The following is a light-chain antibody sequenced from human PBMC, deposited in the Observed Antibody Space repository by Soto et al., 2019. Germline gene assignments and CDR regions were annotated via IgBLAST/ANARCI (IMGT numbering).Light chain of an antibody. V-gene: IGKV1-39*01. Sequence: DIQMTQSPSSLSASVGDRVTITCRASQTISTYLNWYQQKRGKAPKLLIYGASSLQSGVPSRFSGSGSGTDFTLTISSLQPEDFATYYCQQSYSTPLTFGGGTKVEIK. CDR3: QQSYSTPLT. CDR1: QTISTY. J-gene: IGKJ4*01. CDR2: GAS.